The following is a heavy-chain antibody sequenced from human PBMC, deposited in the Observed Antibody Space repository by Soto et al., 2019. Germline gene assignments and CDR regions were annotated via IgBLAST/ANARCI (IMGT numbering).Heavy chain of an antibody. CDR2: ISGSGGST. CDR3: AKVQSYYDSSGPANY. Sequence: PGGSLRLSSAASGFTFSSYGMSWVRHGTVKGLEWVSAISGSGGSTYYADSVEGRFTISRDNSKNKLDLQMNSLRAEDTAGYYCAKVQSYYDSSGPANYWGQGTLDTVTS. V-gene: IGHV3-23*01. J-gene: IGHJ4*02. D-gene: IGHD3-22*01. CDR1: GFTFSSYG.